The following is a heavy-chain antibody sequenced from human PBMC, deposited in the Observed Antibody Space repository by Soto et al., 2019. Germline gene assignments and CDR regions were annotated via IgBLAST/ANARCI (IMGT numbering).Heavy chain of an antibody. CDR2: ISAYNGNT. V-gene: IGHV1-18*01. CDR3: ARDQENYDYVWGSYRYCYFDY. J-gene: IGHJ4*02. Sequence: QVQLVQSGAEVKKSGASVKVSCKASGYTFTSYGISWVRQAPGQGLEWMGWISAYNGNTNYAQKLQGRVTMTTDTSTSTAYMELRSLRSDDTAVYYCARDQENYDYVWGSYRYCYFDYWGQGTLVTVSS. CDR1: GYTFTSYG. D-gene: IGHD3-16*02.